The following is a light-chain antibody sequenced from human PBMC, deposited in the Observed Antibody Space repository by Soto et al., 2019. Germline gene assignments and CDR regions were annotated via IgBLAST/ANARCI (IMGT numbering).Light chain of an antibody. V-gene: IGLV2-14*01. CDR2: EVS. CDR1: SSDVGGYNY. J-gene: IGLJ1*01. Sequence: TQPASVSGSPGQSITISCTGTSSDVGGYNYVSWYQQHPGKAPKLMIYEVSNRPSGVSNRFSGSKSGNTASLTISGLQAEDEADYYCSLFNDTTTTEVF. CDR3: SLFNDTTTTEV.